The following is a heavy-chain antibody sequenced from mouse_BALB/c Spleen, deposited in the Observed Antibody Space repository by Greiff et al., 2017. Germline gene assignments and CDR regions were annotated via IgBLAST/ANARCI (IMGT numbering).Heavy chain of an antibody. CDR1: GYSITSDYA. CDR3: ARAVYYDYGGAMDY. J-gene: IGHJ4*01. CDR2: ISYSGST. Sequence: VQLKESGPGLVKPSQSLSLTCTVTGYSITSDYAWNWIRQFPGNKLEWMGYISYSGSTSYNPSLKSRISITRDTSKNQFFLQLNSVTTEDTATYYCARAVYYDYGGAMDYWGQGTSVTVSS. V-gene: IGHV3-2*02. D-gene: IGHD2-4*01.